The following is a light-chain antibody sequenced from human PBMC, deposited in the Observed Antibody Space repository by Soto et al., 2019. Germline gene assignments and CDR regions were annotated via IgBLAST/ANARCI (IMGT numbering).Light chain of an antibody. CDR2: GAS. V-gene: IGKV3-15*01. Sequence: EIVMTQSPATLSVSPGERVTLSCRASQSVSSDLAWYLQKPGQAPSLLVYGASTRATGMPARFSGSGSGTEFTLTISSLQSEDFAVYYCQQYGSSPRTFGQGTKVEIK. CDR3: QQYGSSPRT. J-gene: IGKJ1*01. CDR1: QSVSSD.